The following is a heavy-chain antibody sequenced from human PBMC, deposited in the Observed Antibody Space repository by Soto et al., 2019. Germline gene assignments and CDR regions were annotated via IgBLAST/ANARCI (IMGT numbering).Heavy chain of an antibody. Sequence: QLQLQESGSGLVKPSQTLSLTCTVSGGSISSGGYSWNWIRQAPGKGLEWIGYIYHSGNTLYNPSLKGRVTISVDKSKNHFSLNLTSVTAADTAVYYCARDQLEGNWFDPWGQGTLVTVSS. V-gene: IGHV4-30-2*01. J-gene: IGHJ5*02. CDR1: GGSISSGGYS. D-gene: IGHD1-1*01. CDR3: ARDQLEGNWFDP. CDR2: IYHSGNT.